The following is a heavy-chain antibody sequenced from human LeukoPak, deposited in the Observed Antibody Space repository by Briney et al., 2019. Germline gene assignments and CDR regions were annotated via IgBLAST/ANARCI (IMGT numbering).Heavy chain of an antibody. CDR3: ARVAREAGSGSYRFDY. D-gene: IGHD3-10*01. J-gene: IGHJ4*02. V-gene: IGHV4-39*07. CDR2: IYYSGST. Sequence: PSETLSLTCTVSGGSISSSSYYWGWIRQPPGKGLEWIGSIYYSGSTYYNPSLKSRVTISVDTSKNQFSLKLSSVTAADTAVYYCARVAREAGSGSYRFDYWGQGTLVTVSS. CDR1: GGSISSSSYY.